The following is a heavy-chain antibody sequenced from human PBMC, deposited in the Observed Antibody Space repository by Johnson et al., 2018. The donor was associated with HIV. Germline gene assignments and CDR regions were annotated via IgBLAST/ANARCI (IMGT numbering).Heavy chain of an antibody. CDR2: IHPDGITT. CDR3: ARVERWLQFAFDI. V-gene: IGHV3-74*03. Sequence: VQLVESGGGLVQPGGSLRLSCEASGFTFRSYWMHWVRQAPGKGLVWVSRIHPDGITTSYAESVKGRFTISRDNAKNSLYLQMNSLRAEDTAVYYCARVERWLQFAFDIWGQGTMVTVSS. D-gene: IGHD5-24*01. CDR1: GFTFRSYW. J-gene: IGHJ3*02.